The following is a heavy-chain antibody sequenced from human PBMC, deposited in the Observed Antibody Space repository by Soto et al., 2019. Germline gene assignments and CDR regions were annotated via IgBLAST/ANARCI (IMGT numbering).Heavy chain of an antibody. J-gene: IGHJ4*02. CDR3: ARVPSREVTATWGAVHY. CDR2: IIPILGTA. D-gene: IGHD2-21*02. CDR1: GGTFSSYA. V-gene: IGHV1-69*11. Sequence: QVQLVQSGAEVKKPGSSVKVSCKASGGTFSSYAISWVRQAPGQGLEWMGGIIPILGTANYAQKFQGRVTITADESTGPAYMELGSLRSEATAVYYCARVPSREVTATWGAVHYWGQGTLVTVCS.